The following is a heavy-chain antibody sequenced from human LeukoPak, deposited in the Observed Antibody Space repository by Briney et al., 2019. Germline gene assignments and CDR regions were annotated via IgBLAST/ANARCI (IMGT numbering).Heavy chain of an antibody. CDR1: GFTFRNYW. CDR3: ARDSYGDHGY. Sequence: GGSLRLSCTASGFTFRNYWMSWVRQAPGKGLEWVANIKQDGTEKFYVDSVKGRFTISRDNAKNSLYLQMNSLRAEDTAVYYCARDSYGDHGYWGQGTLVTVSS. D-gene: IGHD4-17*01. CDR2: IKQDGTEK. J-gene: IGHJ4*02. V-gene: IGHV3-7*01.